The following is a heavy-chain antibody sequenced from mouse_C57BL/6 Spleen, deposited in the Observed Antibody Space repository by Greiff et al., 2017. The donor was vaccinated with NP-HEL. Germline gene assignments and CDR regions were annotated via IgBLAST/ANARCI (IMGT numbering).Heavy chain of an antibody. CDR1: GFTFSSYG. V-gene: IGHV5-6*01. CDR2: ISSGGSYT. Sequence: EVQVVESGGDLVKPGGSLKLSCAASGFTFSSYGMSWVRQTPDKRLEWVATISSGGSYTYYPDSVKGRFTISRDNAKNTLYLQMSSLKSEDTAMYYCARHRDYYGSSYWYFDVWGTGTTVTVSS. CDR3: ARHRDYYGSSYWYFDV. J-gene: IGHJ1*03. D-gene: IGHD1-1*01.